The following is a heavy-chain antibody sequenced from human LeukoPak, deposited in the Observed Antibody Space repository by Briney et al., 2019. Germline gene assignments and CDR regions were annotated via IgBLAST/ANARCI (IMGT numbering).Heavy chain of an antibody. CDR1: GYTFTGYY. D-gene: IGHD6-13*01. Sequence: GASVKVSCKASGYTFTGYYMHWVRQAPGQGLEWMGWINPNSGGTNYAQKFQGRVTMTRDTSISTAYMELSRLRADDTAVYYCARGRVGAAAGTVWFDIWGQGSLVTVSS. V-gene: IGHV1-2*02. CDR3: ARGRVGAAAGTVWFDI. J-gene: IGHJ5*02. CDR2: INPNSGGT.